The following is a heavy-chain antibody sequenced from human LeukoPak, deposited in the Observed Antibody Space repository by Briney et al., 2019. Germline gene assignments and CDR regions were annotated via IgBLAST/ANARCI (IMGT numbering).Heavy chain of an antibody. J-gene: IGHJ5*02. CDR1: GGSITSPDYY. CDR2: IYYTGTT. CDR3: ARVQACEPYNWFDP. V-gene: IGHV4-31*03. Sequence: SETLSLTCSVSGGSITSPDYYWSWIRQHPGKGLEWIGYIYYTGTTTYNPSLRSRVSISTDTSKSHFSLNLTSVTAADTAVYYCARVQACEPYNWFDPWGQGTLVTVSS.